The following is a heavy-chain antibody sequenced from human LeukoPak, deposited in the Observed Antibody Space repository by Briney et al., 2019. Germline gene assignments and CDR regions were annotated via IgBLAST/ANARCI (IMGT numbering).Heavy chain of an antibody. Sequence: SETLSLTCAVYGGSFSGYYWSWIRQPPGKGLEWIGEINHSGSTNYNQSLKGRVTISVDTSKNQFSLKLSSVTAADTAVYYCARATMVRTEYYFDYWGQGTLVTVSS. V-gene: IGHV4-34*01. D-gene: IGHD3-10*01. CDR1: GGSFSGYY. CDR3: ARATMVRTEYYFDY. J-gene: IGHJ4*02. CDR2: INHSGST.